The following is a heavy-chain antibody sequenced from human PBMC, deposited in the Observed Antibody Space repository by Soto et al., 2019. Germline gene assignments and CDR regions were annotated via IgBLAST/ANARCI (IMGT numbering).Heavy chain of an antibody. CDR1: GGSFSGYY. J-gene: IGHJ6*02. D-gene: IGHD6-6*01. V-gene: IGHV4-34*01. Sequence: QVQLQQWGAGLLKPSETLSLTCAVYGGSFSGYYWSWIRQPPGKGLEWIGEINHSGSTNYNPSLKSRVTISVDTSKKQFSLKLSSVTAADTDVYYCARGRSQLVFRGHAVKKYGMDVWGQGTTVTVSS. CDR3: ARGRSQLVFRGHAVKKYGMDV. CDR2: INHSGST.